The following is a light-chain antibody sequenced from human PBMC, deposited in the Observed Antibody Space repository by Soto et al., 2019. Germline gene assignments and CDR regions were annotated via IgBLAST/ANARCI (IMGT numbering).Light chain of an antibody. V-gene: IGKV3-20*01. J-gene: IGKJ1*01. CDR2: GAS. CDR1: QSVTSTY. CDR3: QQFEYSVPQRT. Sequence: EIVLTQSPGTLSLSPGERATLSCRASQSVTSTYLGWYQQKPGQAPSLLIYGASSRATGIPDRFSGSGSGTDFTLTISRLEPEDFALYYCQQFEYSVPQRTFGQGTKVDIK.